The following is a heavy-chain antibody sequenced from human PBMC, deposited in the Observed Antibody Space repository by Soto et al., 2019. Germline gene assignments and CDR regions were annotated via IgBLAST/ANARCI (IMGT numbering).Heavy chain of an antibody. CDR3: ARQHLDTAMEPIGGFDP. Sequence: GASLKTSRTGSGNSFTNYWIGWGRPLPGRGVELGGIIYPGGSDNRYRTSFQGPVTTAADKSITTAYLQWSSMKASDTAMYYCARQHLDTAMEPIGGFDPWGQGTLVTVSS. CDR1: GNSFTNYW. J-gene: IGHJ5*02. V-gene: IGHV5-51*01. D-gene: IGHD5-18*01. CDR2: IYPGGSDN.